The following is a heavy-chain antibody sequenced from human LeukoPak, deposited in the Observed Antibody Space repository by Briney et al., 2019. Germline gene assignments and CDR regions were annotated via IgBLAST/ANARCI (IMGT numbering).Heavy chain of an antibody. D-gene: IGHD4-17*01. CDR2: IGAYNGNT. CDR3: AREINDYGDYGESDY. Sequence: GASVKVSCKASGYTFTSHGISWVRQAPGQGLEWMGWIGAYNGNTNYAQKLQGRVTMTTDTSTSTAYMELRSLRSDDTAVYYCAREINDYGDYGESDYWGQGTLVTVSS. V-gene: IGHV1-18*04. CDR1: GYTFTSHG. J-gene: IGHJ4*02.